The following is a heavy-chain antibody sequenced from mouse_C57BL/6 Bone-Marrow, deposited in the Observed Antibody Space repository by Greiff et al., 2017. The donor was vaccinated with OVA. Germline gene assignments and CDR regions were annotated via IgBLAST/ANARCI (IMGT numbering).Heavy chain of an antibody. V-gene: IGHV2-6*01. Sequence: VMLVESGPGLVAPSQCLSITCTVSGFSLTSYGVDWVRQSPGKGLEWLGVIWGVGSTNYNSALKSRLSISKDNSKSQVFLKRNSLQTDDTAMYYCARGGYGTWCAYWGQGTLVTVSA. D-gene: IGHD1-1*01. J-gene: IGHJ3*01. CDR3: ARGGYGTWCAY. CDR2: IWGVGST. CDR1: GFSLTSYG.